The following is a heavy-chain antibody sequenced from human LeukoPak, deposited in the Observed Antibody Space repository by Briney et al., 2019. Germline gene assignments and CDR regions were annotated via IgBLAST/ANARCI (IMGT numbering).Heavy chain of an antibody. D-gene: IGHD3-3*01. CDR1: VFTFGVYP. V-gene: IGHV3-49*04. CDR3: TRFTIVGVVDAFDI. CDR2: IKSKVYGGTT. Sequence: PGGSLRLSCTASVFTFGVYPMSWVRQAPGRGGEWVGFIKSKVYGGTTECAAYVKVSFTISRDDSKSIAYLQMTSLKTEDAGVYYCTRFTIVGVVDAFDIWGQGTMVTVSS. J-gene: IGHJ3*02.